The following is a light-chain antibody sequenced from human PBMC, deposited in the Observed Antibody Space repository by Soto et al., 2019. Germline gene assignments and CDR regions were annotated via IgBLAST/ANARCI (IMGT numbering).Light chain of an antibody. V-gene: IGKV3-15*01. CDR2: RAS. CDR1: QSVSSS. CDR3: LQYDVWPPWT. Sequence: EIVMTQSPGTLSLSPGERATLSCRASQSVSSSFLTWYQQKPGQAPTLLIYRASTRATGIPDRFSGSGSGTEFTLTISSLQSEDFAVYYCLQYDVWPPWTFGQGTKVDNK. J-gene: IGKJ1*01.